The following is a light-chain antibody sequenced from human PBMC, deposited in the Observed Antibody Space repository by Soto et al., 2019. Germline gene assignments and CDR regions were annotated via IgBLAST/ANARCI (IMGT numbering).Light chain of an antibody. CDR2: IAS. J-gene: IGKJ1*01. CDR3: QQYGSSPWT. V-gene: IGKV3-20*01. CDR1: QSVSSSY. Sequence: EIVLTQSPGTLSLSPGEGATLSCRASQSVSSSYLAWYQQKPGQAPRLLIYIASTRAPGIPDRFSGSGSGTAFTLTISRLEPEDFAVYYCQQYGSSPWTFGQGTKVEIK.